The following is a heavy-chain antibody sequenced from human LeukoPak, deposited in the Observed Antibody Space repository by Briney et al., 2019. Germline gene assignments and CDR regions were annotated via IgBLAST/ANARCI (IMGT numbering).Heavy chain of an antibody. CDR2: ISAYNGNT. V-gene: IGHV1-18*01. J-gene: IGHJ4*02. D-gene: IGHD6-13*01. Sequence: ASVKVSCKASGYTFTSYGISWVRQAPGQGLEWMGWISAYNGNTNYAQKLQGRVTMTTDTSTSTAYMELRSLRSDDTAVYYCARVIAAAGMGGYFDYWGQGTLVTVSS. CDR3: ARVIAAAGMGGYFDY. CDR1: GYTFTSYG.